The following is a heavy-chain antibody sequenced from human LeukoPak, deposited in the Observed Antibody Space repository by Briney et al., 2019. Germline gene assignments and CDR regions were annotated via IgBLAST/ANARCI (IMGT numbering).Heavy chain of an antibody. V-gene: IGHV3-74*01. CDR1: GFDFRSYW. CDR2: ISSDGSTT. J-gene: IGHJ4*02. CDR3: ARSQFDY. Sequence: GGPLRLSCATSGFDFRSYWMLWVRQVPGKGLVWVSRISSDGSTTTYADSVKGRFTISRDNTNNILYLQMNSLRAEDTAIYYCARSQFDYWGQGILVTVTS.